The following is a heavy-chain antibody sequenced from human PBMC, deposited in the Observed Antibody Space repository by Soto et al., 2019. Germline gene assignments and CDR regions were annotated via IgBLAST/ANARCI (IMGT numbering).Heavy chain of an antibody. Sequence: ASVKVSCKASGVTFSSYAISWVRQAPGQGLEWMGGIIPIFGTANYAQKFQGRVTITADESTSTAYMEPSSLRSEDTAVYHCARDDYYGSGRHYYYYGMDVWGQGTTVTVSS. CDR2: IIPIFGTA. CDR1: GVTFSSYA. CDR3: ARDDYYGSGRHYYYYGMDV. J-gene: IGHJ6*02. D-gene: IGHD3-10*01. V-gene: IGHV1-69*13.